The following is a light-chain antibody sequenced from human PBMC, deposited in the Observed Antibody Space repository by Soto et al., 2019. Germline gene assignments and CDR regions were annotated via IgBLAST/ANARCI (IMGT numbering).Light chain of an antibody. CDR3: QAYDTSLSGVV. CDR2: GNV. CDR1: SSNIGADYD. J-gene: IGLJ1*01. V-gene: IGLV1-40*01. Sequence: QSVLTQPHSVSGAPGQRITISCTGSSSNIGADYDVHWYQQFPGTAPKLLIDGNVDRPSGVPDRFSASKSGTSASLAITGLQAEDEADYYCQAYDTSLSGVVFGTGTKLTVL.